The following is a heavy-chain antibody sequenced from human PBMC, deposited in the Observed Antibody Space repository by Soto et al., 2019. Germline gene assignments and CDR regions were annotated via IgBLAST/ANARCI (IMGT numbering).Heavy chain of an antibody. J-gene: IGHJ4*02. V-gene: IGHV4-59*08. CDR1: GGSNSRYY. D-gene: IGHD3-10*01. CDR2: IYYSGST. CDR3: ARHNYGSGSTYFDY. Sequence: PSETLSLTCTVSGGSNSRYYWSWIRQPPGKGLEWIGYIYYSGSTNYNPSLKSRVTISVDTSKNQFSLKLNSMTAADTAVYYCARHNYGSGSTYFDYWGQGTLVTVSS.